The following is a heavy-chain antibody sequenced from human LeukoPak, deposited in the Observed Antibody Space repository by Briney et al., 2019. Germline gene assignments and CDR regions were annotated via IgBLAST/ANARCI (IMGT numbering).Heavy chain of an antibody. Sequence: GASVKVSCKASGYTFSSYDINWVRQATGQGLEWMGWMNPNSGKTGYAQKFQGRVTMTTNTSISTAYMELSSLRSEDTAVYYCARGPTQVVVLGYYYMDVWGKGTTVTVSS. CDR1: GYTFSSYD. CDR3: ARGPTQVVVLGYYYMDV. D-gene: IGHD2-2*01. J-gene: IGHJ6*03. CDR2: MNPNSGKT. V-gene: IGHV1-8*01.